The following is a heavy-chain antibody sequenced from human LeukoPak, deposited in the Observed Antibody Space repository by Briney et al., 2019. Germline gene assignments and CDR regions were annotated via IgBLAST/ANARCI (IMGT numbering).Heavy chain of an antibody. J-gene: IGHJ4*02. CDR3: ARDSYYYDSSGYYYY. CDR1: GFTFSSYG. Sequence: AGGSLRLSCAASGFTFSSYGMHWVRQAPGKGLEWVAVIWYDGSNKYYADSVKGRFTISRDNSKNTLYLQMNSLRAEDTAVYYCARDSYYYDSSGYYYYWGQGTLVTVSS. D-gene: IGHD3-22*01. V-gene: IGHV3-33*01. CDR2: IWYDGSNK.